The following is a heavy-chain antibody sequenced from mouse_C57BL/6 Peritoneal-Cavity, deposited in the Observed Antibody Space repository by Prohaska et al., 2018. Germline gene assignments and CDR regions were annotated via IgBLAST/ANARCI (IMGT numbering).Heavy chain of an antibody. CDR1: TDYY. CDR3: ALLITTVVAEYYFDY. J-gene: IGHJ2*01. CDR2: INPNNGGT. Sequence: TDYYMNWVKQNHGKSLEWIGDINPNNGGTSYNQKFKGKATLAVDKSSSTAYMELRSLTSEDSAVYYCALLITTVVAEYYFDYWGQGTTLTVSS. V-gene: IGHV1-26*01. D-gene: IGHD1-1*01.